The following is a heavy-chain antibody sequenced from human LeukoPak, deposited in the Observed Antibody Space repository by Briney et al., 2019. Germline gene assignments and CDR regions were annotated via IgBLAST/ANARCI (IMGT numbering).Heavy chain of an antibody. Sequence: SETLSLTCAVSGGSISSSNWWSWVRQPPGKGLEWIGEIYHSGSTNYNPSLKSRVTISVDKSKNQFSPKLSSVTAADTAVYYCARDWPHDYGDELHYYGMDVWGQGTTVTVSS. CDR1: GGSISSSNW. V-gene: IGHV4-4*02. J-gene: IGHJ6*02. CDR3: ARDWPHDYGDELHYYGMDV. D-gene: IGHD4-17*01. CDR2: IYHSGST.